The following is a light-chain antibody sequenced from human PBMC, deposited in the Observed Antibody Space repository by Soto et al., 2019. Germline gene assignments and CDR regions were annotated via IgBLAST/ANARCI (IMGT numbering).Light chain of an antibody. V-gene: IGKV1-39*01. CDR1: QTIGAY. Sequence: DIQLTQSPSSLSASLGDRVTITCRASQTIGAYLNWYQQKPDQAPRLLIHGGATLQRGVPSRFSGSGSRTEFTLTITDLQPEDCASYYCQQNFNFPLTFGGGTRVESK. CDR2: GGA. J-gene: IGKJ4*01. CDR3: QQNFNFPLT.